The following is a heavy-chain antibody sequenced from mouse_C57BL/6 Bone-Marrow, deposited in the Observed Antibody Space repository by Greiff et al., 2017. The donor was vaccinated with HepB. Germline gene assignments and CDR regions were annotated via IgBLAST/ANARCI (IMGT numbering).Heavy chain of an antibody. D-gene: IGHD1-1*01. CDR3: HYYGTDYAMDY. J-gene: IGHJ4*01. V-gene: IGHV1-20*01. Sequence: SGPELVKPGDSVKISCKASGYSFTGYFMNWVMQSHGKSLEWIGRINPYNGDTFYNQKFKGKATLTVDKSSSTAHMELRSLTSEDSAVYYCHYYGTDYAMDYWGQGTSVTVSS. CDR1: GYSFTGYF. CDR2: INPYNGDT.